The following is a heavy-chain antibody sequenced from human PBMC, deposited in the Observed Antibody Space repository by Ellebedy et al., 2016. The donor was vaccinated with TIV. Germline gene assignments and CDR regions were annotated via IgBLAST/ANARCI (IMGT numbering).Heavy chain of an antibody. CDR1: GFTFGDYA. CDR2: IRSKAYGGTT. J-gene: IGHJ4*02. CDR3: TTYCGGDCYSFDY. D-gene: IGHD2-21*02. V-gene: IGHV3-49*03. Sequence: GESLKISCTASGFTFGDYAMSWFRQAPGKGLEWVGFIRSKAYGGTTEYAASVKGRFTISRDDSKSIAYLQMNSLKTEDTAVYYCTTYCGGDCYSFDYWGQGTLVTVSS.